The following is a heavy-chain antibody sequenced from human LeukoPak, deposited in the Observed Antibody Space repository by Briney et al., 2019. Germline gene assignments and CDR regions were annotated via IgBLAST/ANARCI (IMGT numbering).Heavy chain of an antibody. J-gene: IGHJ3*02. CDR3: ARVVHSYDYDSSGLTYDAYDI. CDR2: INTNTGNP. V-gene: IGHV7-4-1*02. Sequence: GASVKVSCKASGYIFTSYSMNWVRQTPGQGLEWMGWINTNTGNPTYAQGFTGRFVFSLDTSVSTAYLHISSLKAEDTAVYYCARVVHSYDYDSSGLTYDAYDIWGQGTMVTVSS. D-gene: IGHD3-22*01. CDR1: GYIFTSYS.